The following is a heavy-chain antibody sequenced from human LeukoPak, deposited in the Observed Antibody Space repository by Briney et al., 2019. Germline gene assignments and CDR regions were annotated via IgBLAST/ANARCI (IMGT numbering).Heavy chain of an antibody. V-gene: IGHV3-73*01. D-gene: IGHD2-2*01. J-gene: IGHJ6*03. Sequence: GGSLRLSCAASGFTFSNAWMSWVRQASGKGLEWVGRIRNNANSYAAAYAASVKGRFTISRDDSKNTAYLQMNSLKTEDTAVYYCTRHLPKRYCSSTSCFSYYYMDVWGKGTTVTISS. CDR3: TRHLPKRYCSSTSCFSYYYMDV. CDR1: GFTFSNAW. CDR2: IRNNANSYAA.